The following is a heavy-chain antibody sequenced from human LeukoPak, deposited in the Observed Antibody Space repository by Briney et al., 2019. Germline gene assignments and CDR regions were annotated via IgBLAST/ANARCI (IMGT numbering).Heavy chain of an antibody. D-gene: IGHD5/OR15-5a*01. J-gene: IGHJ4*02. CDR1: GGSISSSNYY. V-gene: IGHV4-39*01. CDR2: FYYGGST. Sequence: PSETLSLTCTVSGGSISSSNYYWGWIRQPPGKGLEWIGSFYYGGSTYYNPSLTSRVTMSVDTSKNQFSLKLNSVTAADTAVYYCATYLRFAEQPAFWGQGTLVTVSS. CDR3: ATYLRFAEQPAF.